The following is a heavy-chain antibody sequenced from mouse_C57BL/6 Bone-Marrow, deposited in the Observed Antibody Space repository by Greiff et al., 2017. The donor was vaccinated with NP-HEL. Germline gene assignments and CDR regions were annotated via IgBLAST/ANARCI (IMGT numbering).Heavy chain of an antibody. CDR1: GFTFSDYG. J-gene: IGHJ3*01. CDR2: ISSGSSTI. Sequence: EVHLVESGGGLVKPGGSLKLSCAASGFTFSDYGMHWVRQAPEKGLEWVAYISSGSSTIYYADTVKGRFTISRDNAKNTLFRQMTSLRSEDTAMYYCARISWFAYWGQGTLVTVSA. V-gene: IGHV5-17*01. CDR3: ARISWFAY.